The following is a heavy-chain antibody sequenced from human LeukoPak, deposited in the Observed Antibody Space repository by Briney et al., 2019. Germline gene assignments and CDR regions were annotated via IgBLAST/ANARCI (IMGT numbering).Heavy chain of an antibody. J-gene: IGHJ4*02. V-gene: IGHV3-30-3*01. D-gene: IGHD4-17*01. Sequence: PGRSLRLSCAASGFTFSSYAMHWVRQAPGKGLEWVAVISYDGSNKYYADSVKGRFTISRDNSKNTLYLQMNSLRAEDTAVYYCARVGPIDYGDYPYYFDYGGQGTLVTVSS. CDR1: GFTFSSYA. CDR2: ISYDGSNK. CDR3: ARVGPIDYGDYPYYFDY.